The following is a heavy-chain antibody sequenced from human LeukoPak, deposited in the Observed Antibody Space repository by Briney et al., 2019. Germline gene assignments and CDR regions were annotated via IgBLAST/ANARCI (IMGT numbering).Heavy chain of an antibody. J-gene: IGHJ3*02. V-gene: IGHV3-9*01. CDR1: GFTFDDYA. D-gene: IGHD3-22*01. Sequence: GGSLGLSCAASGFTFDDYAMHWVRQAPGKGLEWVSGISWNSGSIGYADSVKGRFTISRDNAKNSLYLQMNSLRAEDTAVYYCAKDQSSGYPTDDAFDIWGQGTMVTVSS. CDR3: AKDQSSGYPTDDAFDI. CDR2: ISWNSGSI.